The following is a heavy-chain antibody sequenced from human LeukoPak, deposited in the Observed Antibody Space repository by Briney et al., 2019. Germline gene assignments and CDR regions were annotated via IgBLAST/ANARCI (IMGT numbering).Heavy chain of an antibody. CDR1: GFTFSSYS. D-gene: IGHD1-14*01. V-gene: IGHV3-48*01. Sequence: AGGSLRLSCAASGFTFSSYSMNWVRQAPGKGLEWVSYISSSSSTIYYADSVKGRFTISRDNAKNSLYLQMNSLRAEDTAVYYCARGITVTYYYYYYYMDVWGKGTTVTVSS. CDR3: ARGITVTYYYYYYYMDV. CDR2: ISSSSSTI. J-gene: IGHJ6*03.